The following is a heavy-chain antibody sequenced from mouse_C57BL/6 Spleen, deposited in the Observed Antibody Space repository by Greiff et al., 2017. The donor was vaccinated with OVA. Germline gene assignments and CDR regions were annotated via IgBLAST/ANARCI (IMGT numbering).Heavy chain of an antibody. CDR3: TPYGYYDV. CDR2: IDPENGDT. J-gene: IGHJ1*03. Sequence: EVQLQQSGAELVRPGASVKLSCTASGFNIKDDYMHWVKQRSEQGLEWIGWIDPENGDTEYASKFQGKATITADTSSNTAYLQLSSLTSEDTAVYYCTPYGYYDVWGTGTTVTVSS. V-gene: IGHV14-4*01. D-gene: IGHD1-1*02. CDR1: GFNIKDDY.